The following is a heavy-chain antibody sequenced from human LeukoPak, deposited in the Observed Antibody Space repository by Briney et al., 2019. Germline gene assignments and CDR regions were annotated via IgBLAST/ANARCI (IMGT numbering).Heavy chain of an antibody. CDR3: AKVNGYYGSGSDY. CDR2: ISSSGGST. Sequence: GGSLRLSCAASEFTYGMNWVRQAPGKGLEWVSAISSSGGSTYYADSVKGRFTISRDNSKNTLYLQMNSLRAEDTAVYYCAKVNGYYGSGSDYWGQGTLVTVSS. J-gene: IGHJ4*02. D-gene: IGHD3-10*01. V-gene: IGHV3-23*01. CDR1: EFTYG.